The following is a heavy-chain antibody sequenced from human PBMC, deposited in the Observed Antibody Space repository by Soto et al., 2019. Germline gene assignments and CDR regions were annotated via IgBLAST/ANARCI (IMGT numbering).Heavy chain of an antibody. V-gene: IGHV4-39*01. CDR3: ASHETGYSSGLPAFDI. D-gene: IGHD6-19*01. CDR2: IYYSGST. CDR1: GGSISSSSYY. J-gene: IGHJ3*02. Sequence: QLQLQESGPGLVKPSETLSLTCTVSGGSISSSSYYWGWIRQPPGKGLEWIGSIYYSGSTYYNPSLKSRVTISVDTSKNQFSLKLSSVTAADTAVYYCASHETGYSSGLPAFDIWGQGTMVTVSS.